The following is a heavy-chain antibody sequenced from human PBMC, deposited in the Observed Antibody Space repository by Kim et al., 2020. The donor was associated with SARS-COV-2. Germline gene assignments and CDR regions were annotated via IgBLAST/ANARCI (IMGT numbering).Heavy chain of an antibody. D-gene: IGHD2-15*01. J-gene: IGHJ4*02. CDR3: AKEYCSSGSCSFDY. Sequence: ARFANSRDKSHNTLYLQMNSLRAEDTAVYYCAKEYCSSGSCSFDYWGQGTLVTVSS. V-gene: IGHV3-23*01.